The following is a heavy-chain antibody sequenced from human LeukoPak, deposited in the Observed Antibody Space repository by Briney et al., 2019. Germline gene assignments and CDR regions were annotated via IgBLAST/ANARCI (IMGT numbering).Heavy chain of an antibody. V-gene: IGHV3-23*01. CDR1: GFTFNSYA. Sequence: PGGSLRLSCAASGFTFNSYAMSWVRQAPGKGLEWVSAISGSGGSTYYADSVKGRFTISRDNSKNTLYLQMNSLRAEDTAVYYCAKDYVGPTRNNALAIWGQGTMVTVSS. CDR2: ISGSGGST. CDR3: AKDYVGPTRNNALAI. D-gene: IGHD1-26*01. J-gene: IGHJ3*02.